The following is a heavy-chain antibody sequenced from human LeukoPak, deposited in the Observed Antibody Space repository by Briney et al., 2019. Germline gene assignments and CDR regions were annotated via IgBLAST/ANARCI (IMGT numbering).Heavy chain of an antibody. CDR3: AKGRGFDVYCRAGSCSTFDP. CDR2: ISYDGSNK. CDR1: GFTFSDYA. V-gene: IGHV3-30*01. Sequence: GRSLRLSCAASGFTFSDYALHRVRQAPGKGLEWVAVISYDGSNKYYADSVKGRFTISRDNSKNTLYLQMNSLRAEDTAVYYCAKGRGFDVYCRAGSCSTFDPWGQGTLVTVSS. J-gene: IGHJ5*02. D-gene: IGHD2-15*01.